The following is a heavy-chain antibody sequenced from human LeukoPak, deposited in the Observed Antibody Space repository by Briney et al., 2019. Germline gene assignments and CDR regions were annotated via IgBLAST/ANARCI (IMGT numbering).Heavy chain of an antibody. J-gene: IGHJ6*02. CDR3: ARVRGYCSGGSCQRSAYYGMDV. Sequence: PGGSLRLSCAASGFTFSSYAMTWVRQAPGEGLEWVSGISGSGGSTYYADSVKGRFTISRDNSKNTLYLQMNSLRAEDTAVYYCARVRGYCSGGSCQRSAYYGMDVWGQGTTVTVSS. D-gene: IGHD2-15*01. V-gene: IGHV3-23*01. CDR2: ISGSGGST. CDR1: GFTFSSYA.